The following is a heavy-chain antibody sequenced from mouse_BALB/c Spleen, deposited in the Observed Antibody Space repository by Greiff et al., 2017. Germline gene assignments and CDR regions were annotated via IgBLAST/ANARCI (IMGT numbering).Heavy chain of an antibody. CDR2: INPYNDGT. CDR1: GYTFTSYV. Sequence: VQLKQSGPELVKPGASVKMSCKASGYTFTSYVMHWVKQKPGQGLEWIGYINPYNDGTKYNEKFKGKATLTSDKSSSTAYMELSSLTSEDSAVYYCARGVYYGSKNYYAMDYWGQGTSVTVSS. D-gene: IGHD1-1*01. CDR3: ARGVYYGSKNYYAMDY. J-gene: IGHJ4*01. V-gene: IGHV1-14*01.